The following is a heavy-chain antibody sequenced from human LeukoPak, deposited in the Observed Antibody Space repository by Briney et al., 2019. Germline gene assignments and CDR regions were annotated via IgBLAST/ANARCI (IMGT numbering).Heavy chain of an antibody. CDR1: GGTFNNYA. D-gene: IGHD3-10*01. J-gene: IGHJ4*02. Sequence: GASVKVSCKASGGTFNNYAINWVRQAPGQGLVWMGGIIPIFGTLNYAQNFQGRVTITTDESTSTAYMELRSLRSDDMAIYYCARISHPMVRDLGFDYWGQGTLVAVSS. CDR3: ARISHPMVRDLGFDY. CDR2: IIPIFGTL. V-gene: IGHV1-69*05.